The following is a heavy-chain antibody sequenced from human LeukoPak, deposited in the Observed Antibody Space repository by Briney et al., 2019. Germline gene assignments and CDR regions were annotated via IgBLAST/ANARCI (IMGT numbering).Heavy chain of an antibody. J-gene: IGHJ5*02. CDR1: GYTFTSYG. CDR3: ARRMYGSGTHIGKQPFDNNWFDP. Sequence: ASVKVSCKASGYTFTSYGISWVRQAPGQGVERMGWISAYNGNTNYAQKLQGRVTMTTDTSTSTAYMELRSLRSDHTAVYYCARRMYGSGTHIGKQPFDNNWFDPWGQGTLVTVSS. V-gene: IGHV1-18*01. CDR2: ISAYNGNT. D-gene: IGHD3-10*01.